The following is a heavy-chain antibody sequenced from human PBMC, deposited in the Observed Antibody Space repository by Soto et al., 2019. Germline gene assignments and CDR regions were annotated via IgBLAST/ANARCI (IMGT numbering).Heavy chain of an antibody. D-gene: IGHD2-15*01. J-gene: IGHJ4*02. Sequence: QVQLQQWGAGLLKPSETLSLTCAVYGGSFSGYYWSWIRQPPGKGLEWIGEINHSGSTNYNPSLKSRVTISVDTSKNQFSLKLSSVTAADTAVYYCARGLGVVVVAATPFDYWGQGTLVTVSS. CDR1: GGSFSGYY. V-gene: IGHV4-34*01. CDR3: ARGLGVVVVAATPFDY. CDR2: INHSGST.